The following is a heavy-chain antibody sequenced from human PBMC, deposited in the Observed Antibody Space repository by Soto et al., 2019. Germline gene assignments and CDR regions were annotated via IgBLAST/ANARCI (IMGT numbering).Heavy chain of an antibody. CDR1: GGTFSSYT. CDR3: ATARELRYFDWNIPHWYFDL. D-gene: IGHD3-9*01. J-gene: IGHJ2*01. Sequence: QVQLVQSGAEVQKPGSSVKVSCKASGGTFSSYTISWVRQAPGQGLEWMGRIIPILGIANYAQKFQGRVTITADKSTSTAYMELSSLRSEDTAVYYCATARELRYFDWNIPHWYFDLWGRGTLVTVSS. CDR2: IIPILGIA. V-gene: IGHV1-69*02.